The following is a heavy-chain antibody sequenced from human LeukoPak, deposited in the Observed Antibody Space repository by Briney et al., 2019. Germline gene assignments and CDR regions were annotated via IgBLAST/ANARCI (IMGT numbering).Heavy chain of an antibody. CDR3: ARSKAHLSTSWYGTWFDP. D-gene: IGHD2-2*01. V-gene: IGHV4-38-2*02. CDR2: MYHSGDT. CDR1: GYSVSSGYY. J-gene: IGHJ5*02. Sequence: SQTLSLTCTVSGYSVSSGYYWGWIRQPPGKGLEWIGSMYHSGDTYYNPSLKSRVTISVDTSKNQLSLKLSSVTAANTAVYYCARSKAHLSTSWYGTWFDPWGQGTLVTVSS.